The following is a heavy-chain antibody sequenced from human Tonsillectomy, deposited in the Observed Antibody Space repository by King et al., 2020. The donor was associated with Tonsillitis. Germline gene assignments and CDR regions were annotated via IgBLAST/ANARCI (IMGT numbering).Heavy chain of an antibody. CDR3: ARYTMPGGGALDY. Sequence: VQLQESGPGLVKSSETLSLTCTVSGASLSRDYWTWIRQPPGKGLEWLGYIFHSGRTSYNPSLTSRLTVSVDTSKNQFSLELTSVTAADTAVYYCARYTMPGGGALDYWGQGTVVIVSS. D-gene: IGHD2-2*01. J-gene: IGHJ4*02. CDR2: IFHSGRT. CDR1: GASLSRDY. V-gene: IGHV4-59*08.